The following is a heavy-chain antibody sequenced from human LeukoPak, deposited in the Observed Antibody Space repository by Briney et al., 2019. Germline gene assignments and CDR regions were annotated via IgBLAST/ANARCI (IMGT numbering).Heavy chain of an antibody. D-gene: IGHD2-2*02. CDR1: GFTFSSYA. V-gene: IGHV3-64*01. CDR3: ARDARHCSSTSCYNWYYYYYYMDV. CDR2: ISSNGGST. Sequence: GGSLRLSCAASGFTFSSYAMHWVRQAPGKGLEYVSAISSNGGSTYYANSVKGRFTISRDNSKNTLYLQMSSLRAEDMAVYYCARDARHCSSTSCYNWYYYYYYMDVWGKGTTVTVSS. J-gene: IGHJ6*03.